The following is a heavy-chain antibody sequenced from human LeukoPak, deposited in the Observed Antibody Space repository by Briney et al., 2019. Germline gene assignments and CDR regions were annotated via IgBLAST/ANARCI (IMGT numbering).Heavy chain of an antibody. J-gene: IGHJ4*02. CDR3: ARGLIAARAFDY. Sequence: ASVKVSCKASGYTFTSYGISWVRQAPGQGLRGMGWISAYNGNTNYAQKLQGRVTMTTDTSTSTAYMELRSLRSDDTAVYYCARGLIAARAFDYWGQGTLVTVSS. CDR2: ISAYNGNT. D-gene: IGHD6-6*01. V-gene: IGHV1-18*01. CDR1: GYTFTSYG.